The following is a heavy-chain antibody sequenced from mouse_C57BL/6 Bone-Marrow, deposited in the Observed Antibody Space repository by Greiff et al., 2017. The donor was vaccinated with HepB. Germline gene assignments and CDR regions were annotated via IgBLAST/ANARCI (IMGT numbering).Heavy chain of an antibody. CDR1: GYTFTSYW. J-gene: IGHJ2*01. Sequence: QVQLQQPGTGLVKPGASVKLSCKASGYTFTSYWMHWVKQRPGQGLEWIGNINPSNGGTNYNEKFKSKATLTVDKSSSTAYMQLSSLTSEDSAVYYCARMGYYYGYFDYWGQGTTLTVSS. D-gene: IGHD1-1*01. CDR2: INPSNGGT. V-gene: IGHV1-53*01. CDR3: ARMGYYYGYFDY.